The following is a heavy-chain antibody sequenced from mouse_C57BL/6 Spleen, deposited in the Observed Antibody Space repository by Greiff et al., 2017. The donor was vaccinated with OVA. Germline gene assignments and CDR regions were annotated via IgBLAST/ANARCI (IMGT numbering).Heavy chain of an antibody. CDR1: GYTFTDYC. Sequence: EVQLQQSGPELVKPGASVKISCKASGYTFTDYCMNWVKQSPGQGLEWIGDINPNNGGTSYNQKFKGKATLTVDKSSSTAYMELRSLTSEDSAVYYCASPYYYGSSFAYWGQGTLVTVSA. V-gene: IGHV1-26*01. D-gene: IGHD1-1*01. J-gene: IGHJ3*01. CDR2: INPNNGGT. CDR3: ASPYYYGSSFAY.